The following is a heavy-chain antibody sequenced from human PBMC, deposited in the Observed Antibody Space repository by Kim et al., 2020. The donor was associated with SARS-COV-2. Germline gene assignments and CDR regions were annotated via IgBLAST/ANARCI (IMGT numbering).Heavy chain of an antibody. Sequence: QEFQGRVTITGDTSASTACMELSSLRSEDTAVYYCARDWEAASGTWWFDPWGQGTLVTVSS. V-gene: IGHV1-3*01. CDR3: ARDWEAASGTWWFDP. D-gene: IGHD1-1*01. J-gene: IGHJ5*02.